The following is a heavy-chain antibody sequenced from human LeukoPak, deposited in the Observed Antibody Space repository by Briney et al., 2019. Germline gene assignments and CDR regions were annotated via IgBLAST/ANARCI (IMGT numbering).Heavy chain of an antibody. CDR3: ARATRGMVYAYNAFDI. J-gene: IGHJ3*02. D-gene: IGHD2-8*01. Sequence: GGSLRLSCAASGFTFSSYEMNWVRQAPGKGLEWVSYISSSGSTIYYADSVKGRFTISRDNAKNSLYLQMNSLRAEDTAVYYCARATRGMVYAYNAFDIWGQGTMVTVSS. CDR2: ISSSGSTI. V-gene: IGHV3-48*03. CDR1: GFTFSSYE.